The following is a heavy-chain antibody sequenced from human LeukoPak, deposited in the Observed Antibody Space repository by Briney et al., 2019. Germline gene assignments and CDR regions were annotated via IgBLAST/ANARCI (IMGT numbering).Heavy chain of an antibody. CDR2: IYYSGST. D-gene: IGHD1-26*01. CDR3: ARAGGSFYFYYYMDV. CDR1: GGSISSYY. J-gene: IGHJ6*03. Sequence: PSETLSLTCTVSGGSISSYYWSWIRQPPGKGLEWIGNIYYSGSTNYNPSLKSRVTISVDTSKNYFSLRLSSVTAADTAQYYCARAGGSFYFYYYMDVWGKGTTVTVSS. V-gene: IGHV4-59*12.